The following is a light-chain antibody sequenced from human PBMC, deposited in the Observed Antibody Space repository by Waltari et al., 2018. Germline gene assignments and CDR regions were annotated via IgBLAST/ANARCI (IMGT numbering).Light chain of an antibody. CDR1: SPNIGAGYD. J-gene: IGLJ3*02. CDR2: GNS. CDR3: QSYDSSLSGYV. V-gene: IGLV1-40*01. Sequence: QSVLTPPPSVSGAPGQRVTIPCTGSSPNIGAGYDVHWYQQLPGTAPKLLIYGNSNRPSGVPDRFSGSKSGTSASLAITGLQAEDEADYYCQSYDSSLSGYVFGGGTKLTVL.